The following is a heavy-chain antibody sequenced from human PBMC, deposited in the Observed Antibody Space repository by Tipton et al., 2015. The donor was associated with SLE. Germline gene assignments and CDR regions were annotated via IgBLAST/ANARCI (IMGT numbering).Heavy chain of an antibody. CDR2: IYTSGST. Sequence: TLSLTCTVSGGSISSGSYYWSWIRQPAGKGLEWIGHIYTSGSTDYNPSLKSRVSMSVDTSKNQFSLKLSSVTAADTAVYFCARATRRGGVTTELADWGQGTLVTVSS. V-gene: IGHV4-61*09. D-gene: IGHD1-14*01. CDR1: GGSISSGSYY. J-gene: IGHJ4*02. CDR3: ARATRRGGVTTELAD.